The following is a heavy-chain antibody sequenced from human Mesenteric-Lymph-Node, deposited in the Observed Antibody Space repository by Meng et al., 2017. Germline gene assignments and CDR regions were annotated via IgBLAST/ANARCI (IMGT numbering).Heavy chain of an antibody. CDR1: GGSISSYY. J-gene: IGHJ5*02. CDR2: IYYSGST. Sequence: SETLSLTCTVSGGSISSYYWSWIRQPPGKGLEWIGYIYYSGSTNYNPSLKSRVTISVDTSKNQFSLKLSSVTAADTAVYYWAREGGWGSGSYGIWFDPWGQGTLVTVSS. CDR3: AREGGWGSGSYGIWFDP. V-gene: IGHV4-59*01. D-gene: IGHD1-26*01.